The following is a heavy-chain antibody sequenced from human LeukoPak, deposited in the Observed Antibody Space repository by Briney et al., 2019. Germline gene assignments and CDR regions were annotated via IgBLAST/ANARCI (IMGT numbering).Heavy chain of an antibody. CDR2: IRSKAYGGTT. D-gene: IGHD3-10*01. CDR1: GFTFGDYA. V-gene: IGHV3-49*04. Sequence: GGSLRLSCTASGFTFGDYAMSWVRQAPGKGLEWVGFIRSKAYGGTTEYAASVKGRFTISRDDSKSIAYLQMNSLKTEDTAVYYCTRVMLWFGEFIEYYFDYWGQGTLVTVSS. J-gene: IGHJ4*02. CDR3: TRVMLWFGEFIEYYFDY.